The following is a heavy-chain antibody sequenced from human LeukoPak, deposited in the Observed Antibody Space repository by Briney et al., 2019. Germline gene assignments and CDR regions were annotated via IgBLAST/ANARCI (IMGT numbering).Heavy chain of an antibody. D-gene: IGHD1-26*01. CDR1: GFTFSSYA. V-gene: IGHV3-74*01. J-gene: IGHJ4*02. CDR2: INSDGSST. CDR3: ARVSREGATRRGLSYFDY. Sequence: GGSLRLSCAASGFTFSSYAMSWVRQAPGKGLEWVSRINSDGSSTSYADSVKGRFTISRDNAKNTLYLQMNSLRAEDTAVYYCARVSREGATRRGLSYFDYWGQGTLVTVSS.